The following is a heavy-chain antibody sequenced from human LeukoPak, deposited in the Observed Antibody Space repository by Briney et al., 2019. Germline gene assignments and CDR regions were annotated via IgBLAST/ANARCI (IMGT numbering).Heavy chain of an antibody. J-gene: IGHJ5*02. CDR2: INWNGGST. Sequence: GGSLRLSCAASGFTFDDYGMSWVRQAPGKGLEWVSGINWNGGSTGYADSVKGRFTISRDNAKNSLYLQMNSLRAEDTAVYYCARDNGYYDFWSGYGGNWFDPWGQGTLVTVSS. V-gene: IGHV3-20*04. CDR3: ARDNGYYDFWSGYGGNWFDP. D-gene: IGHD3-3*01. CDR1: GFTFDDYG.